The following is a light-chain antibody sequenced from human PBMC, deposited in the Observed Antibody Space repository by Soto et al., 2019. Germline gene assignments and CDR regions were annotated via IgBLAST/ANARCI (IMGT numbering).Light chain of an antibody. CDR1: SSNIGAGYD. V-gene: IGLV1-40*01. J-gene: IGLJ3*02. Sequence: QSVLTQPPSVSGAPGQRVTISCTGSSSNIGAGYDVHWYQHLPGTAPKLLIYGNINRSSGVPDRFSGSKSGTSASLAITGFHAEDEAYYYCQSYYSSLSGWVFGGGTKLTVL. CDR3: QSYYSSLSGWV. CDR2: GNI.